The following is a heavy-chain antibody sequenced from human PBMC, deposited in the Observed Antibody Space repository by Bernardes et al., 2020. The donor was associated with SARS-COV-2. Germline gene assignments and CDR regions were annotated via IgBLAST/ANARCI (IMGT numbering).Heavy chain of an antibody. CDR1: GYTFTNYD. V-gene: IGHV1-8*01. J-gene: IGHJ5*01. CDR3: ARGPIGVAGTRVFDWFDP. D-gene: IGHD6-19*01. CDR2: MNPDSANT. Sequence: ASVKVSCKASGYTFTNYDINWVRQATGQGLEWVGWMNPDSANTGYAQKFQGRVSMTRNTSISTAYMELSSLRSEDTAVYYCARGPIGVAGTRVFDWFDPWGQGTTVTVSS.